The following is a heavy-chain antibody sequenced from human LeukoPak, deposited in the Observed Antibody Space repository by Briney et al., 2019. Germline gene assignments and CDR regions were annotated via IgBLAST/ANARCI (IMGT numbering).Heavy chain of an antibody. J-gene: IGHJ4*02. CDR3: ARDDCGDTCYPGGY. V-gene: IGHV1-3*01. CDR2: INAGNGDT. D-gene: IGHD2-21*01. Sequence: EASVKVSCKASGYTFTKYVVHWVRQAPGQRPEWMGCINAGNGDTKYSQNFQDRVTITSDTSANTAYMELSSLTSEDTALYYCARDDCGDTCYPGGYWGQGTLVTVSS. CDR1: GYTFTKYV.